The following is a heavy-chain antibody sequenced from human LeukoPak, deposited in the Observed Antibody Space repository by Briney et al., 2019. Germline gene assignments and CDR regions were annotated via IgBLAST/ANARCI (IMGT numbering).Heavy chain of an antibody. D-gene: IGHD6-19*01. J-gene: IGHJ4*02. CDR1: GFTFSSCG. CDR3: ASEYSSGWPHY. CDR2: IWYDGSNK. V-gene: IGHV3-33*01. Sequence: PGRSLRLSCAASGFTFSSCGMHWVRQAPGKGLEWVAVIWYDGSNKYYADSVKGRFTISRDNSKNTLYLQMNSLRAEDTAVYYCASEYSSGWPHYWGQGTLVTVSS.